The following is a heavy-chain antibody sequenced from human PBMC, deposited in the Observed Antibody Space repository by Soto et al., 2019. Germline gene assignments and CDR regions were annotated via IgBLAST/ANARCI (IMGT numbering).Heavy chain of an antibody. V-gene: IGHV4-30-2*01. CDR3: ARETTENWFDP. D-gene: IGHD4-17*01. CDR1: GDSISSGGYP. CDR2: IYASGST. Sequence: SETLSLTCVVSGDSISSGGYPWSWIRQPPGKGLEWIGYIYASGSTYCTPSLESRVTMSVDKSQNLFSLKLSSVTAADTAVYYCARETTENWFDPWGQGTLGTVSS. J-gene: IGHJ5*02.